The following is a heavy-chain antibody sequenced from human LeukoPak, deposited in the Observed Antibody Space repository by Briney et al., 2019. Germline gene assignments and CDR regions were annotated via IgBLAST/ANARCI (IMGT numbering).Heavy chain of an antibody. J-gene: IGHJ6*02. V-gene: IGHV4-31*02. CDR3: ARARSGMGYYGSGTPYGMDV. Sequence: YMNWVRQHPGKGLEWIGYIYYSGSTYYNPSLKSRVTISVDTSKNQFSLKLSSVTAADTAVYYCARARSGMGYYGSGTPYGMDVWGQGTTVTVSS. CDR1: Y. CDR2: IYYSGST. D-gene: IGHD3-10*01.